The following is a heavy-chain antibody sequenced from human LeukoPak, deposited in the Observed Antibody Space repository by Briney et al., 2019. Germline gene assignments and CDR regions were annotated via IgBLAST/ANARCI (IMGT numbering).Heavy chain of an antibody. D-gene: IGHD3-9*01. CDR2: IYPGDSDT. V-gene: IGHV5-51*01. CDR3: ETLEILTKYIDY. CDR1: GFSFPSYW. Sequence: NLGESLKISCKGSGFSFPSYWIGWVRQMPGKGMEWMGNIYPGDSDTSYSPSFRGQVTISADNSISTAYLHWSSLKASDTAMYYCETLEILTKYIDYWGQGTLVTVSS. J-gene: IGHJ4*02.